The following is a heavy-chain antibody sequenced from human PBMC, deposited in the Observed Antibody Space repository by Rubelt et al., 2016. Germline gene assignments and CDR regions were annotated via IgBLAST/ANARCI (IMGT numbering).Heavy chain of an antibody. CDR1: GYTFTGYY. CDR2: INPTTGAT. J-gene: IGHJ4*02. CDR3: AREDGDY. Sequence: QVRLVQSGAEVKKPGASVKVSCKASGYTFTGYYMHWVRQAPGHGLEWLGWINPTTGATNCAQRLQGRVTMTSEPSVSTAYMEVSRLGSDDTAVFYCAREDGDYWGQGTLVTVSS. D-gene: IGHD5-24*01. V-gene: IGHV1-2*02.